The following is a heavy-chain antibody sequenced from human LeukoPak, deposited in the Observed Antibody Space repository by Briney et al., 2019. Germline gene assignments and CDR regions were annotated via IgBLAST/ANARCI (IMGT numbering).Heavy chain of an antibody. D-gene: IGHD2-21*02. V-gene: IGHV3-23*01. CDR1: GFTFSSYS. Sequence: GGSLRLSCAASGFTFSSYSMNWVRQAPGKGLQWVSGISGRDDTTYYTDSPEGSTYYTNSAEGRFTISRDNSKNTVYLQIDSLGVEDTAVYYCAKCMSATGVCLNFDSWGQGILVTVSS. CDR3: AKCMSATGVCLNFDS. J-gene: IGHJ4*02. CDR2: ISGRDDTTYYTDSPEGST.